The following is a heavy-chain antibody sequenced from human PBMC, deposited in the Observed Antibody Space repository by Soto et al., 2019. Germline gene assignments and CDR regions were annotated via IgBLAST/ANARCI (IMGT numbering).Heavy chain of an antibody. CDR2: IIPIFGTA. J-gene: IGHJ6*02. CDR3: AREYYDFWSGYYGRNVMDV. Sequence: QVQLVQSGAEVKKPGSSVKVSCKASGGTFSSYAISWVRQAPGQGLEWMGGIIPIFGTANYAQKFQGRVTITADESTSTDYMELSSLRSEDTAVYYCAREYYDFWSGYYGRNVMDVWGQGTTVTVSS. CDR1: GGTFSSYA. D-gene: IGHD3-3*01. V-gene: IGHV1-69*01.